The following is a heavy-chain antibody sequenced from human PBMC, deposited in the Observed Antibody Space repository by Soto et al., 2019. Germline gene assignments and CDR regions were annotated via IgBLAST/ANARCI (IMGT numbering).Heavy chain of an antibody. J-gene: IGHJ4*02. CDR3: AKDALTAVGFHFDF. V-gene: IGHV3-9*01. Sequence: GGSLRLSCAASGFTFDDYAMHWVRQAPGKGLEWVSGISSNSGSVGYADSVKGRFTISRDNAKHSLYLQMSSLKAEDTALYYCAKDALTAVGFHFDFWGQGTLVTVSS. D-gene: IGHD4-17*01. CDR2: ISSNSGSV. CDR1: GFTFDDYA.